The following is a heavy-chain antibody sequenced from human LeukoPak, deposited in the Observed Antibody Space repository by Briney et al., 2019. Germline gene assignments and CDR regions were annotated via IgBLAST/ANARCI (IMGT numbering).Heavy chain of an antibody. Sequence: KESGPTLVKPTQTLTLTCTFSGFSLSTSGVGVGWIRQPPGKALEWLALIYWDDVKRYSPSVKSRLTITKDTSKNQVVLTMTNMDPVGTATYYCAHRQLYPLPGTFDIWGQGTMVTVSS. CDR1: GFSLSTSGVG. V-gene: IGHV2-5*02. J-gene: IGHJ3*02. CDR2: IYWDDVK. D-gene: IGHD2/OR15-2a*01. CDR3: AHRQLYPLPGTFDI.